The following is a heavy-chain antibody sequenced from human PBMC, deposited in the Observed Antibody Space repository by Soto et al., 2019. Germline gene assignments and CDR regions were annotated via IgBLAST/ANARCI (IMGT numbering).Heavy chain of an antibody. CDR3: AKEAGELSTRSFDY. V-gene: IGHV3-21*01. D-gene: IGHD3-16*02. Sequence: EVQLVESGGGLVKPGGSLRLSCAASGFTFSSYSMNWVRQAPGEGLAWVSSISSSSSYIYYADSVKGRFTISRDNAKNSLYLQMNSLRAEDTAVYYCAKEAGELSTRSFDYWGQGTLVTVSS. CDR1: GFTFSSYS. J-gene: IGHJ4*02. CDR2: ISSSSSYI.